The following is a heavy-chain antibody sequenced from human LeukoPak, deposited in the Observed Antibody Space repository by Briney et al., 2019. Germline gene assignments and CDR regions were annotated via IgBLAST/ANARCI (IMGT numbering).Heavy chain of an antibody. Sequence: GGSLRLSCAASGFTFSSYEMNWVRQAPGKGPEWVANIKEDGSLKNYVDSVEGRFTVSRDNAKNTLYLQMNSLRLEDTAVYYCVRDWAPASMQAAPFDCWGQGTLVTVSS. CDR1: GFTFSSYE. CDR2: IKEDGSLK. D-gene: IGHD2/OR15-2a*01. J-gene: IGHJ4*02. CDR3: VRDWAPASMQAAPFDC. V-gene: IGHV3-7*01.